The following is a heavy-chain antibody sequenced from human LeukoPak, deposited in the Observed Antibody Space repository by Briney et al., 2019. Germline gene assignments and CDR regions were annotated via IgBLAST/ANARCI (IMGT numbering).Heavy chain of an antibody. CDR3: TRTGYRSNWYVPN. Sequence: PGGSLRLSCAASGFTFNNVWMSWVRQAPGKGLEWVGRIKTKTEAGTTDYAAAVKGRFTVSRDNAKNSLYLQMNSLRAEDTAVYYCTRTGYRSNWYVPNWGQGTLVTVSS. CDR1: GFTFNNVW. J-gene: IGHJ4*02. CDR2: IKTKTEAGTT. V-gene: IGHV3-15*01. D-gene: IGHD6-13*01.